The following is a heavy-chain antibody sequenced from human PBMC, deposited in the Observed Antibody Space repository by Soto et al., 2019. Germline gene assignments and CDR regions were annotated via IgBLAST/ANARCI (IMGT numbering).Heavy chain of an antibody. CDR3: ARENWYSLDV. V-gene: IGHV3-74*01. Sequence: EVQLVESGGGSVQPGGSLRLSFAASGFSFSSYFMAWVRQAPGEGLVSVSHVPGDGSRASYADSVRVRFTISRDNAKNTLYLQMDSLRDEDTAIYYCARENWYSLDVWGQGTTVTVSS. D-gene: IGHD1-26*01. J-gene: IGHJ6*02. CDR2: VPGDGSRA. CDR1: GFSFSSYF.